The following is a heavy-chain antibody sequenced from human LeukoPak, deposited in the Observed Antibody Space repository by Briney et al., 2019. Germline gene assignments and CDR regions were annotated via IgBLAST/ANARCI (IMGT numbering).Heavy chain of an antibody. CDR2: IYSGGST. D-gene: IGHD3-10*01. CDR3: AREGSGDYVDY. J-gene: IGHJ4*02. Sequence: PGGSLRLSCAASGFTFSGFYMSWVRQAPGKGLEWVSVIYSGGSTYYADSVKGRFTISRDNSKNTLYLQMNSLRAEDTAVYYCAREGSGDYVDYWGQGTLVTVSS. CDR1: GFTFSGFY. V-gene: IGHV3-66*01.